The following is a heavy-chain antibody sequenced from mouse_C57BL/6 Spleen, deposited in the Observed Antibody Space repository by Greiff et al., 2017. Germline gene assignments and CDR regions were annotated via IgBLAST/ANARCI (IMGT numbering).Heavy chain of an antibody. J-gene: IGHJ1*03. Sequence: EVQLVESEGGLVQPGSSMKLSCTASGFTFSDYYMAWVRQVPEKGLEWVANINYDGSSTYYLDSLKSRFIISRDNAKNILYLQMSSLKSEDTATYYCAREGGSSFYWYFDVWGTGTTVTVSS. D-gene: IGHD1-1*01. CDR3: AREGGSSFYWYFDV. V-gene: IGHV5-16*01. CDR2: INYDGSST. CDR1: GFTFSDYY.